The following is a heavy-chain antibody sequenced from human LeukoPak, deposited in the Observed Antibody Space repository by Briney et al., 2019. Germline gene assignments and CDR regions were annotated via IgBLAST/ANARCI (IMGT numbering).Heavy chain of an antibody. CDR2: ISLAGQT. V-gene: IGHV4/OR15-8*02. CDR1: GGSISGTNW. Sequence: SETLSLTCGVSGGSISGTNWWSWVRQPPGQGLEWIGEISLAGQTNYNPSLNGRVTMSLDKSSNQLSLHLTSVTAADTATYFCSRESGPFCPFGYWGQGTLVVVSS. D-gene: IGHD1-26*01. J-gene: IGHJ4*02. CDR3: SRESGPFCPFGY.